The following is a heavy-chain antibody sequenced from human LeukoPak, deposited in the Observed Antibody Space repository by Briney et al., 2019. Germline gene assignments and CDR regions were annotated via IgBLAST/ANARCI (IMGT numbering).Heavy chain of an antibody. CDR3: ARVSIAARGFDY. D-gene: IGHD6-6*01. V-gene: IGHV3-48*01. J-gene: IGHJ4*02. Sequence: GALRLSCAASGFTFSSYSMNWVRQAPGRGLEWVSYISSSSSTIYYADSVKGRFTISRDNAKNSLYLQMNSLRAEDTAVYYCARVSIAARGFDYWGQGTLVTVSS. CDR2: ISSSSSTI. CDR1: GFTFSSYS.